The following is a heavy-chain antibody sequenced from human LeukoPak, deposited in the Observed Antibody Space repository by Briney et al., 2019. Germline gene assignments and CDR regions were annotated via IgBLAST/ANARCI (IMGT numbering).Heavy chain of an antibody. J-gene: IGHJ4*02. Sequence: GGSLRLSCAASGFTFSSYAMSWVRQAPGNGLEWVSAISGSGGSTYYADSVKGRFTISRDNSKNTLYLQMNSLRAEDTAVYYCAKALRYGGKSPFDYWGQGTLVTVSS. CDR2: ISGSGGST. V-gene: IGHV3-23*01. D-gene: IGHD4-23*01. CDR3: AKALRYGGKSPFDY. CDR1: GFTFSSYA.